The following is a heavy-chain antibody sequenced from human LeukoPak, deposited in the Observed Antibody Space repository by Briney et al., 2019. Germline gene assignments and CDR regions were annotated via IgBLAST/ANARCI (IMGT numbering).Heavy chain of an antibody. CDR3: ARGLRRGYSSGWSPAAY. Sequence: ASVKVSCKASGYTFTSYDINWVRQATGQGLEWMGWMNPNSGNTGYAQEFQGRVTMTRNTSISTAYMGLSSLRSEDTAVYYCARGLRRGYSSGWSPAAYWGQGTLVTVSS. D-gene: IGHD6-19*01. J-gene: IGHJ4*02. CDR1: GYTFTSYD. CDR2: MNPNSGNT. V-gene: IGHV1-8*01.